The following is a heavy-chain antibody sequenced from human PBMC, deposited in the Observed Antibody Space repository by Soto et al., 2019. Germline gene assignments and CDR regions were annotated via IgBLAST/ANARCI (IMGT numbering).Heavy chain of an antibody. V-gene: IGHV4-31*03. Sequence: QVQLQESGPGLVKPSQTLSLTCTVSGGSIRSGGYYWSWIRQHPGTGLEWIGNIFYSGSTYYNPSLKSRVTISVHTSKNQFSLNLSSVTAADTAVYFCARSYYNSSVYGYWGQGTLVTVSS. CDR1: GGSIRSGGYY. D-gene: IGHD2-8*01. J-gene: IGHJ4*02. CDR2: IFYSGST. CDR3: ARSYYNSSVYGY.